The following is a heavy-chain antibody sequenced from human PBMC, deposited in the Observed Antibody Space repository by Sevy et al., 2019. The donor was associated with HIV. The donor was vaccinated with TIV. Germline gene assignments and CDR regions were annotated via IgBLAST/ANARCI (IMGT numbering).Heavy chain of an antibody. CDR3: AARNYQDSGTYYGYYYMDV. CDR1: GFTFGNYW. V-gene: IGHV3-7*01. D-gene: IGHD3-10*01. Sequence: GGSLRLSCEVSGFTFGNYWMSWVRQAPGKGLEWVANIKEDGSDKYYADSVEGGFTISRDKAKNSLFLQRYNLGADDAAVYYCAARNYQDSGTYYGYYYMDVWGKGTTVTVSS. J-gene: IGHJ6*03. CDR2: IKEDGSDK.